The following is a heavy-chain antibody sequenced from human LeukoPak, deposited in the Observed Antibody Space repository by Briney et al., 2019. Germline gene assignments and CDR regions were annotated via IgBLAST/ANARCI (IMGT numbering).Heavy chain of an antibody. CDR1: GFTFSSDA. CDR3: AKVIVGRSHFDY. CDR2: IRGSGGST. V-gene: IGHV3-23*01. J-gene: IGHJ4*02. Sequence: GGSLRLSCAASGFTFSSDAMSWVRQAPGKGQECVSAIRGSGGSTYYADSVKGRFTISSDHSKNTLYLQMNSLRAEDTAVYYCAKVIVGRSHFDYWGQGTLVTVSS. D-gene: IGHD1-26*01.